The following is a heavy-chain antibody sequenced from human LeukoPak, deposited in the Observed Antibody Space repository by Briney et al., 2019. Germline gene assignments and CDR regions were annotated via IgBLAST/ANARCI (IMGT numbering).Heavy chain of an antibody. J-gene: IGHJ6*02. CDR1: GYTFTGYY. Sequence: ASVKVSCKASGYTFTGYYMHWVRQAPGQGLEWMGWINPNSGGTNYAQKFQGRVTMTRDTSISTAYMELSRLRSDDTAVYYCASRGTVTMSPYGMDVWGQGTTVTVSS. CDR2: INPNSGGT. D-gene: IGHD4-17*01. CDR3: ASRGTVTMSPYGMDV. V-gene: IGHV1-2*02.